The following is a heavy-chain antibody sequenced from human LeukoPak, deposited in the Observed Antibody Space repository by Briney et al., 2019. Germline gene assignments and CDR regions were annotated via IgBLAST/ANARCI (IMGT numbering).Heavy chain of an antibody. D-gene: IGHD2-2*01. V-gene: IGHV4-39*07. CDR1: GGSITSSNF. J-gene: IGHJ4*02. Sequence: SETLSLTCTVSGGSITSSNFWGWIRQSPGKGLEWIGSIYYSGSTYYNPSLKSRVTISVETSKIQFSLKLSSVTAADSAVYYCARDSCSSTSCRRKFENWGQGTLVTVSS. CDR3: ARDSCSSTSCRRKFEN. CDR2: IYYSGST.